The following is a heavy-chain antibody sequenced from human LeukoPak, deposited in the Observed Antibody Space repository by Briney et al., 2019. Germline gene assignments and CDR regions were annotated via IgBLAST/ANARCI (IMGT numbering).Heavy chain of an antibody. CDR1: GYIFTSYW. Sequence: GESLKISCKGSGYIFTSYWIGWVRQMPGKGLEWMGIIYPGDSDTRYSPSFQGQVTIPADKSISTAYLQWSSLKASDTAMYYCARSTLTYYYDSSGYPLQNYFDYWGQGTLVTVSS. CDR3: ARSTLTYYYDSSGYPLQNYFDY. CDR2: IYPGDSDT. V-gene: IGHV5-51*01. J-gene: IGHJ4*02. D-gene: IGHD3-22*01.